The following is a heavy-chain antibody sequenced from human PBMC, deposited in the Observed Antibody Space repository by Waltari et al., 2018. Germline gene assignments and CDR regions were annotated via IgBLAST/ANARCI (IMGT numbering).Heavy chain of an antibody. CDR1: GFTVSSNY. Sequence: VQLVESGGGLIQPGGSLRLSCAASGFTVSSNYMSWVRQPPGKGLEWIGSIYHSGSTYYNPSLKSRVTISVDTSTNQLSLKLSSVTAADTAVYYCARDGGIVGATTFTKFDYWGQGTLVTVSS. J-gene: IGHJ4*02. CDR3: ARDGGIVGATTFTKFDY. V-gene: IGHV4-38-2*02. D-gene: IGHD1-26*01. CDR2: IYHSGST.